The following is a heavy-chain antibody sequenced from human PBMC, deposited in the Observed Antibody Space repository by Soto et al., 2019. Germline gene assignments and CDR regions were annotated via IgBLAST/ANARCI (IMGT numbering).Heavy chain of an antibody. CDR3: ARDRGRGASPIQTNDVSYYGMDV. Sequence: VGSLRLSCASSVFTFSSYSMNCVRHSPGKWLEWVSYISSSSSTIYYADSVKGRFTISRDNAKNSLYLQMNSLRDEDTAVYYCARDRGRGASPIQTNDVSYYGMDVWGQGTTVTVSS. V-gene: IGHV3-48*02. J-gene: IGHJ6*02. D-gene: IGHD1-1*01. CDR2: ISSSSSTI. CDR1: VFTFSSYS.